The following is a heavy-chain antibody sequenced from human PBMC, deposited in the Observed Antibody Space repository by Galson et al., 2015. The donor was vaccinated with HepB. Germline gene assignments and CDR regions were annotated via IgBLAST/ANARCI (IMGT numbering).Heavy chain of an antibody. J-gene: IGHJ4*02. CDR3: ARDSAGITMIF. D-gene: IGHD3-22*01. V-gene: IGHV1-3*01. CDR1: GYTFTSHA. CDR2: INAGNGNT. Sequence: SVKVPCKASGYTFTSHAMHWVRQAPGQRLEWMGWINAGNGNTSYSQKFQGRVTITRDTSASTAYMELSSLRSEDTAVYYCARDSAGITMIFWGQGTLVTVSS.